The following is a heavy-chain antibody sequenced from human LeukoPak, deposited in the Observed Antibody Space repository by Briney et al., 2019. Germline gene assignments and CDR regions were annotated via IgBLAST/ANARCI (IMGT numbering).Heavy chain of an antibody. V-gene: IGHV1-2*02. J-gene: IGHJ4*02. D-gene: IGHD2-21*02. CDR1: GYTFTSYA. CDR3: ARGFRVVMTAFLDY. Sequence: WASVKVSCKASGYTFTSYAMHWVRQAPGQRLEWMGWINPNSGGTNYAQKFQGRVTMTRDTSISTAYMELTSLRSDDTAVYFCARGFRVVMTAFLDYWGQGTLVIVSS. CDR2: INPNSGGT.